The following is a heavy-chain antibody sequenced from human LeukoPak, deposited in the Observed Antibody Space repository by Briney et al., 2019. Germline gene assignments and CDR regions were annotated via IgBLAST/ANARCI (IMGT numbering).Heavy chain of an antibody. J-gene: IGHJ4*02. V-gene: IGHV4-39*01. CDR1: GGPISSSSYY. D-gene: IGHD3-10*01. CDR2: IYYSGST. CDR3: ARHYITMVRGVMYYFDY. Sequence: SETLSLTCTVSGGPISSSSYYWGWIRQPPGKGLEWIGGIYYSGSTYYNPSLKSRVTISVDTSKNQFSLKLSSVTAADTAVYYCARHYITMVRGVMYYFDYWGQGTLVTVSS.